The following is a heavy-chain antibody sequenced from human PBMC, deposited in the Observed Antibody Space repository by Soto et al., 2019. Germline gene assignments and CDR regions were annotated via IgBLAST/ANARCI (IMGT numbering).Heavy chain of an antibody. CDR1: AFTFSSYA. Sequence: GGSLRLSCSASAFTFSSYAMSWGRQAPGKGLEWVSAISGSGGSTYYADSVKGRFTISRDNSKNTLYLQMNSLRAEDTAVYYCAKALPLGSAYYYYGMDVWGQGTTVTVSS. D-gene: IGHD3-10*02. CDR3: AKALPLGSAYYYYGMDV. V-gene: IGHV3-23*01. CDR2: ISGSGGST. J-gene: IGHJ6*02.